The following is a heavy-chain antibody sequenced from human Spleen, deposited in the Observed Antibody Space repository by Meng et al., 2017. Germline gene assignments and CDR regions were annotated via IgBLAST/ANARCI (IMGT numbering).Heavy chain of an antibody. J-gene: IGHJ4*02. V-gene: IGHV4-4*02. CDR1: CGSISSSNW. D-gene: IGHD1-26*01. CDR3: ARVGGSGSPTDY. CDR2: IYHTGSI. Sequence: QVRLQESGPGLVKPSGTLSLTCTVSCGSISSSNWWSWVRQPPGKGLEWIGEIYHTGSINYNSSLKSRVTISLDKSKNQFSLKLSSVTAADTAVYYCARVGGSGSPTDYWGQGTLVTVSS.